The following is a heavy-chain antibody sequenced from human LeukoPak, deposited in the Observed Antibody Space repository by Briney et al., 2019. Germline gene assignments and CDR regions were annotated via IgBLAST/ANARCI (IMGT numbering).Heavy chain of an antibody. CDR3: ARRASGVLYFDY. Sequence: SETLSLTCTVSGASISSYYWSWIRQPPGKGLEWIGYIHYSGNTNYNPSLKSRVTISVDTSKNQFSLKVNSVTAADTAVYYCARRASGVLYFDYWGQGTLVTVSS. CDR1: GASISSYY. V-gene: IGHV4-59*08. J-gene: IGHJ4*02. D-gene: IGHD7-27*01. CDR2: IHYSGNT.